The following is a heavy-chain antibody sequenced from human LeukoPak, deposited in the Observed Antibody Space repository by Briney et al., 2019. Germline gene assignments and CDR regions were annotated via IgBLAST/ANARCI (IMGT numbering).Heavy chain of an antibody. CDR1: GFTFSSSA. V-gene: IGHV3-30*04. J-gene: IGHJ3*02. D-gene: IGHD2-21*01. Sequence: AGGSLRLSCAPSGFTFSSSAMHWVRQAPGKGLEWVAVISYDGSNKYYADSVKGRFTISRDNAKNSLYLQMNSLRAEDTAVYYCARGGSEHIVVDYAFDIWGQGTMVTVSS. CDR2: ISYDGSNK. CDR3: ARGGSEHIVVDYAFDI.